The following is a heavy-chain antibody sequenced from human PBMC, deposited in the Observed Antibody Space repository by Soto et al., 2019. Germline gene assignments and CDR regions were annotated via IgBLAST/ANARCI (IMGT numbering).Heavy chain of an antibody. Sequence: GGSLRLSCAASGFTFSSYAMSWVRQAPGKGLEWVSGISGSGVTTYYADSVKGRFTISRDSSKNTLYLQMNSLKAEDTAVYYCAKSAYCGGDCYFFQHWGQGTLVTVSS. CDR2: ISGSGVTT. D-gene: IGHD2-21*01. V-gene: IGHV3-23*01. CDR1: GFTFSSYA. CDR3: AKSAYCGGDCYFFQH. J-gene: IGHJ1*01.